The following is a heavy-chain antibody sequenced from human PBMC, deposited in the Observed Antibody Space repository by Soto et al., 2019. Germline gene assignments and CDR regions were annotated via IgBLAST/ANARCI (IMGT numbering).Heavy chain of an antibody. CDR1: GFTVSSEY. CDR3: ARLTGYYMGFMGWFDS. J-gene: IGHJ5*01. CDR2: IYSSGST. D-gene: IGHD3-9*01. V-gene: IGHV3-53*02. Sequence: DVHLVETGGGLIQPGGSLRLSCAASGFTVSSEYMSWVRQAPGKGLECVSVIYSSGSTYYADSVKGRFTISRDNSKNTLYLQMNSLRGEETAVYYCARLTGYYMGFMGWFDSWGQGALVTVSS.